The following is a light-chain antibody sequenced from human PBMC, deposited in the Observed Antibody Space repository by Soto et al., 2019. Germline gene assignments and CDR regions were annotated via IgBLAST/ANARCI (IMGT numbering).Light chain of an antibody. CDR2: KAS. Sequence: DIQMTQSPSTLSASVGDRVTITCRASQSISPWLAWYQQKPGKAPKILIYKASSLESGVPSRFSGSGSGTEFTLTISSLQPDDFATYYCQQYKTYFRTFGQGTKLEIE. CDR1: QSISPW. V-gene: IGKV1-5*03. J-gene: IGKJ2*01. CDR3: QQYKTYFRT.